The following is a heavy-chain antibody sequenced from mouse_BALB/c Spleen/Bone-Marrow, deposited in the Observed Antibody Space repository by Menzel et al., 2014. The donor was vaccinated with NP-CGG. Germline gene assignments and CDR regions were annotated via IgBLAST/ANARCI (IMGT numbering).Heavy chain of an antibody. Sequence: VKVVESGAELAKPGASVKMSCKASGYTFTSYWMHWVKQRPGQGLEWIGYINPSTGYTEYNQKFKDKATLTADKSSSTAYMQLSSLTSEDSAVYYCAREGDYDGFAYWGQGTLVTVSA. V-gene: IGHV1-7*01. J-gene: IGHJ3*01. CDR2: INPSTGYT. CDR1: GYTFTSYW. D-gene: IGHD2-4*01. CDR3: AREGDYDGFAY.